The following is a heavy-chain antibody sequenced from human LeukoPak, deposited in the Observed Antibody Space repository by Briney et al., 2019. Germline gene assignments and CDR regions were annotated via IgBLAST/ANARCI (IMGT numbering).Heavy chain of an antibody. CDR3: ARGWLQPYWYFDL. Sequence: ASVKVSCKAPGYIFINYGITWVRQAPGQGLEWMGWISPYNGNADYAQKLQGRVTMTTDTSTTTAYMELRSLRSDDTAVYYCARGWLQPYWYFDLWGRGTLVTVSS. CDR1: GYIFINYG. CDR2: ISPYNGNA. V-gene: IGHV1-18*01. J-gene: IGHJ2*01. D-gene: IGHD5-24*01.